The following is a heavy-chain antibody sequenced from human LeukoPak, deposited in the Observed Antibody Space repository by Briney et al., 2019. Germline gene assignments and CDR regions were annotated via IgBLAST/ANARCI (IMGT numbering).Heavy chain of an antibody. CDR3: AREGLWVGLDSGKTRQAYWES. CDR1: GFTLSNYW. V-gene: IGHV3-7*04. D-gene: IGHD2-21*01. CDR2: IKEDGSEK. J-gene: IGHJ3*01. Sequence: GGPLRLSCAASGFTLSNYWMSWVRQAPGKGLKWVANIKEDGSEKYYADSVKGRFTISRDNAKNSLNLKMNSLRAEDTAVYYCAREGLWVGLDSGKTRQAYWESWGQGTMVTVSS.